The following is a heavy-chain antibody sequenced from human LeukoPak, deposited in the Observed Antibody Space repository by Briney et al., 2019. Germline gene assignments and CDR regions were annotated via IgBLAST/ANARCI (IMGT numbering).Heavy chain of an antibody. CDR3: ARARETVAIDY. J-gene: IGHJ4*02. CDR1: GESFSGYY. V-gene: IGHV4-34*01. CDR2: INHSGST. Sequence: SETLSLTCAVYGESFSGYYWTWIRQPPGKGLEWIAEINHSGSTNYDPSLKSRVTISADTSKNQFSLKMNSVTAADTAVYYCARARETVAIDYWGQGTLVTVSS. D-gene: IGHD5-12*01.